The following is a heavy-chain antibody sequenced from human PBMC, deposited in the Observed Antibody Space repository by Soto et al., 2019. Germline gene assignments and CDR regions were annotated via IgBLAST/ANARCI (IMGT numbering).Heavy chain of an antibody. CDR3: AREKDYTGSFDY. CDR2: ISSSSSYI. V-gene: IGHV3-21*01. CDR1: GFTFSSYS. Sequence: GGSLRLSCAASGFTFSSYSMNLVRQAPGKGLEWVSSISSSSSYIYYADSVKGRFTISRDNAKNSLYLQMNSLRAEDTAVYYCAREKDYTGSFDYWGQGTLVTVSS. D-gene: IGHD2-2*02. J-gene: IGHJ4*02.